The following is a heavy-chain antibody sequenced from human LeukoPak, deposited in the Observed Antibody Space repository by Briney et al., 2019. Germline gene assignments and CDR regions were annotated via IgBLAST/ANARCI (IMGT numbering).Heavy chain of an antibody. CDR1: GYTFRSHG. CDR2: IIPIFGTA. CDR3: ARRHPPGYFQH. V-gene: IGHV1-69*05. J-gene: IGHJ1*01. Sequence: GASVKVSCKASGYTFRSHGISWVRQAPGQGLEWMGGIIPIFGTANYAQKFQGRVTITTDESTSTAYMELSSLRSEDTAVYYCARRHPPGYFQHWGQGTLVTVSS.